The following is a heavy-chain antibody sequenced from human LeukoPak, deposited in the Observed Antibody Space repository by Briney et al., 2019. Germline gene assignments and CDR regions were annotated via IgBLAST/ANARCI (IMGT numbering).Heavy chain of an antibody. CDR1: GFTFGSYE. Sequence: PGGSLRLSCAASGFTFGSYEMNWVRQAPGKGLEWISYISSSGSSIYYVDSVKGRFTISRDNAKNSLYLQMNSLRAEDTAVYYCARDNGDPRTYFDYWGQGTLVTVSS. CDR3: ARDNGDPRTYFDY. D-gene: IGHD4-17*01. J-gene: IGHJ4*02. V-gene: IGHV3-48*03. CDR2: ISSSGSSI.